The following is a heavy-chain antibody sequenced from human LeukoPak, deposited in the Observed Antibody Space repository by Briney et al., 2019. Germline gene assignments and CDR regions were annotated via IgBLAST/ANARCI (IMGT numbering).Heavy chain of an antibody. CDR3: AGQFDSSGSYFY. Sequence: SETLSLTCTVSGSGYSISGGFYWGWIRQPPGKGLEWIGSIYHTGSTYYNPSLKSRATISVDTSRNQFSLKLKFVTAADTAVYYCAGQFDSSGSYFYWGQGTLVTVSS. CDR1: GSGYSISGGFY. D-gene: IGHD3-22*01. V-gene: IGHV4-38-2*02. J-gene: IGHJ4*02. CDR2: IYHTGST.